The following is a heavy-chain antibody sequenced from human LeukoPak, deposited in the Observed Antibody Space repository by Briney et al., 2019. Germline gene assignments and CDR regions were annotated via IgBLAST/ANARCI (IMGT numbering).Heavy chain of an antibody. V-gene: IGHV4-39*01. J-gene: IGHJ5*02. Sequence: SETLSLTCTVSGGSISSSSYYWGWIRQPPGKGLEWIGSIYYSGSTYYNPSLKSRVTISVDTSKNQFSLKLSSVTAADTAVYYCARHPVAVMVRGVRGFDPWGQGTLVTVSS. D-gene: IGHD3-10*01. CDR1: GGSISSSSYY. CDR2: IYYSGST. CDR3: ARHPVAVMVRGVRGFDP.